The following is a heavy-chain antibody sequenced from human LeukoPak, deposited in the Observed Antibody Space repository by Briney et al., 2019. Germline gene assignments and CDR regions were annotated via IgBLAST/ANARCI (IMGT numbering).Heavy chain of an antibody. J-gene: IGHJ3*02. D-gene: IGHD2-2*01. CDR2: ISYDGQNK. CDR1: GFMFSTYG. CDR3: AKGPYCSSTSCYLDAFDI. Sequence: GGSLRLSCAASGFMFSTYGMHWVRQAPGKGLEWVAVISYDGQNKYYGDSVRGRFTIARDNSKNTLHLQMNSLRAEDTAVYYCAKGPYCSSTSCYLDAFDIWGQGTMVTVSS. V-gene: IGHV3-30*18.